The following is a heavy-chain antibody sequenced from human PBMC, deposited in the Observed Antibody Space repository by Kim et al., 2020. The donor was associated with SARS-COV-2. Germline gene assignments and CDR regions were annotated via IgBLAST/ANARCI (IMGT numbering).Heavy chain of an antibody. CDR1: GYRFSDYF. CDR3: ARGRGHCDGGSCYPPDS. Sequence: ASVKVSCTSSGYRFSDYFLLWMRQAPGQGLEWMGWINPKNGDTKYSQKFQCRVALARDTSITTAYMALNSLTSDDTAVYYCARGRGHCDGGSCYPPDSWG. CDR2: INPKNGDT. V-gene: IGHV1-2*02. D-gene: IGHD2-15*01. J-gene: IGHJ5*01.